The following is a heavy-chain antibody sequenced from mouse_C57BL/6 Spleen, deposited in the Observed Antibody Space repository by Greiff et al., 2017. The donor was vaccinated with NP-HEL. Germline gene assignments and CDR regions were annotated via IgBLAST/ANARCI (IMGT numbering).Heavy chain of an antibody. CDR1: GYTFTSYG. V-gene: IGHV1-81*01. D-gene: IGHD3-2*02. CDR2: IYPRSGNT. J-gene: IGHJ3*01. CDR3: ARSEAQATEWWFAY. Sequence: VQLQQSGAELARPGASVKLSCKASGYTFTSYGISWVKQRTGQGLEWIGEIYPRSGNTYYNEKFKGKATLTADKSSSTAYMELRSLTSEDSAVYFCARSEAQATEWWFAYWGQGTLVTVSA.